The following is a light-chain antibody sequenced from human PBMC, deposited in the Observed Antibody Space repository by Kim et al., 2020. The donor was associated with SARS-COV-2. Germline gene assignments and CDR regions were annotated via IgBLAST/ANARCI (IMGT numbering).Light chain of an antibody. CDR2: GAS. CDR3: LQYSNTFWT. J-gene: IGKJ1*01. V-gene: IGKV3-20*01. CDR1: QSVSTTY. Sequence: LTPGERAILFCRASQSVSTTYLAWYQQKPDQAPRLLIYGASNRATAIPDRFSGSGSGTDFTLTISRLEPEDFALYYCLQYSNTFWTFGQGTKVEI.